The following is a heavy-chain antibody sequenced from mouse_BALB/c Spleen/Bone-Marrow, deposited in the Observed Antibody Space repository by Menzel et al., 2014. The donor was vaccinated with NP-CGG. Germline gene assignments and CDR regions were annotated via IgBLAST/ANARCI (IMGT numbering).Heavy chain of an antibody. Sequence: VQLQESGAELVKPGASVKLSCKASGYTFTSYYMHWGKQRPGQGLEWIGGINPSNGGTNFNEKFKSKATLTVDKSSSTAYMQHSSLTSEDSAVYYCTRYGYDPLYAMDYWGQGTSVTVSS. CDR2: INPSNGGT. J-gene: IGHJ4*01. D-gene: IGHD2-3*01. V-gene: IGHV1S81*02. CDR1: GYTFTSYY. CDR3: TRYGYDPLYAMDY.